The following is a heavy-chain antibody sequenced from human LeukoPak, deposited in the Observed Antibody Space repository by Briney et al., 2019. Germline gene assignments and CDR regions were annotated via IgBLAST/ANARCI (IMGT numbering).Heavy chain of an antibody. Sequence: PGRSLRLSCAASGFTFSSYGMHWVRQAPGKGLEWVAFIRYDGSNKYYADSVKGRFTISRDNSKNTLSLQMNSLRAEDTAVYYCAKVNWCSASCADAWGQGTLVTVSS. CDR2: IRYDGSNK. CDR3: AKVNWCSASCADA. V-gene: IGHV3-30*02. J-gene: IGHJ4*02. CDR1: GFTFSSYG. D-gene: IGHD2-2*01.